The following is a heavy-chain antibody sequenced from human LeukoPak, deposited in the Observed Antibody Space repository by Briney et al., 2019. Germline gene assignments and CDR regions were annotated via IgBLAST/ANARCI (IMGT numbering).Heavy chain of an antibody. V-gene: IGHV3-74*01. Sequence: GGSLRLSCAASGFTFNSHWMHWVRQAPGKGLVWVSRIDSHGTSTIDADSVQGRFTVSRDISKNTLYLQMNSLRVEDTAVYYCVREGYGPGNYPFDYWGQGTLVTVSS. CDR3: VREGYGPGNYPFDY. CDR2: IDSHGTST. J-gene: IGHJ4*02. CDR1: GFTFNSHW. D-gene: IGHD3-10*01.